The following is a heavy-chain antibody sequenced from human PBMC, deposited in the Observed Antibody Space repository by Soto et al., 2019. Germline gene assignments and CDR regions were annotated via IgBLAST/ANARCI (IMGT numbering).Heavy chain of an antibody. CDR2: VSAGGDMT. Sequence: DVQLLESGGDLVQPGGSLRLSCAASGFTFSSYAMSWVRQAPGKGLEWVSSVSAGGDMTYYSDSVKGRFTISRDNSNNALFLQMNSLRDEDTALYYCARGDRGGSGSPASYYYSGLDVWGQGTTVTVSS. J-gene: IGHJ6*02. CDR1: GFTFSSYA. D-gene: IGHD3-10*01. V-gene: IGHV3-23*01. CDR3: ARGDRGGSGSPASYYYSGLDV.